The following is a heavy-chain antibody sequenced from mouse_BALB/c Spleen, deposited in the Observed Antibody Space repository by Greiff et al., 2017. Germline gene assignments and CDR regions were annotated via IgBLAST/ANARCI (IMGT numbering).Heavy chain of an antibody. D-gene: IGHD2-3*01. Sequence: QVQLQQPGAELVMPGASVKMSCKASGYTFTDYWMHWVKQRPGQGLEWIGAIDTSDSYTSYNQKFKSKATLTVDKSSSTAYMQLSSLTSEDSAVYYCARYDGTKAWFAYWGQGTLVTVSA. CDR3: ARYDGTKAWFAY. CDR2: IDTSDSYT. J-gene: IGHJ3*01. V-gene: IGHV1-69*01. CDR1: GYTFTDYW.